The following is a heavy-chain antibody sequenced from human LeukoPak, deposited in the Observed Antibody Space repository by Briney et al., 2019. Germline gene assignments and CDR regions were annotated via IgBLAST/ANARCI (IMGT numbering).Heavy chain of an antibody. D-gene: IGHD5-24*01. J-gene: IGHJ1*01. V-gene: IGHV1-69*05. CDR1: GGTFSSYA. CDR2: IIPIFGTA. Sequence: SVKVSCKASGGTFSSYAISWVRQAPGQGLEWMGGIIPIFGTANYAQKFQGRVTMTRDTSTSTVYMELSSLRSEDTAVYFCATGRDGYNSEYFQHWGQGTLVTVSS. CDR3: ATGRDGYNSEYFQH.